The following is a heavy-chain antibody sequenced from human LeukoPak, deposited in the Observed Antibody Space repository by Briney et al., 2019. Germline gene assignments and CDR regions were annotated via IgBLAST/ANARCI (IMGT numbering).Heavy chain of an antibody. Sequence: SVKVSCKASGDTFSSYAITWVRQAPGQGLEWMGGIIPIFGTTNYAQKFQGRVTITTDQSTSTAYMELSSLKSEDTAVYYCAREYTPERGSAFDIWGQGTMVTVSS. CDR2: IIPIFGTT. CDR3: AREYTPERGSAFDI. CDR1: GDTFSSYA. V-gene: IGHV1-69*05. J-gene: IGHJ3*02. D-gene: IGHD2-2*02.